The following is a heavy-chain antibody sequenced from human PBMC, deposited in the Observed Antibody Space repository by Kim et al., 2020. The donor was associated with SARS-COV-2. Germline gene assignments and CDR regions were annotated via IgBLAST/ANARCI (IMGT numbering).Heavy chain of an antibody. D-gene: IGHD3-22*01. V-gene: IGHV4-39*01. Sequence: SETLSLTCAVSGGSISSSSYYWGWIRQPPGKGLEWIGSIYYSGSTYYNPSLKSRVTISVDTSKNQFSLKLSSVTAADTAVYYCARQADSSGYYYEIPLNFDYWGQGTLVTVSS. CDR1: GGSISSSSYY. J-gene: IGHJ4*02. CDR3: ARQADSSGYYYEIPLNFDY. CDR2: IYYSGST.